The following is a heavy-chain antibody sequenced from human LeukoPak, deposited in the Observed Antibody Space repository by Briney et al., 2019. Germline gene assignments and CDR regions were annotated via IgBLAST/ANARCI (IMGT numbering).Heavy chain of an antibody. CDR1: GGSISSYY. J-gene: IGHJ5*02. Sequence: SETLSLTCTVSGGSISSYYWSWIRQPPGKGLEWIGYIYYGGSTNYNPSLKSRVTISVDTSKNQFSLKLSSVTAADTGVYYCARGAGGSGSYYNARFDPRGRGTLVSVSS. CDR3: ARGAGGSGSYYNARFDP. V-gene: IGHV4-59*01. D-gene: IGHD3-10*01. CDR2: IYYGGST.